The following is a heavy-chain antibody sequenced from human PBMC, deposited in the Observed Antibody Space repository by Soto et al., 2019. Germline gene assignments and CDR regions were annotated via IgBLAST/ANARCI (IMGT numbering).Heavy chain of an antibody. V-gene: IGHV1-69*02. CDR3: VRVVAIPGYPDN. D-gene: IGHD5-12*01. CDR1: GGTFSSYT. J-gene: IGHJ4*02. CDR2: IIPILGIA. Sequence: SVKVYCNASGGTFSSYTISWVRQAPGQGLEWMGRIIPILGIASYAQKFQGRVTITADESTSTVYMELSSLRSDDTAVYYCVRVVAIPGYPDNWGQGTLVTVSS.